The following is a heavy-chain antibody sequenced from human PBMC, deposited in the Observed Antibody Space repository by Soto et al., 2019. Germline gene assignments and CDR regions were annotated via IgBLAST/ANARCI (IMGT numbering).Heavy chain of an antibody. CDR1: GFIFSDYN. D-gene: IGHD2-2*01. Sequence: GGSLRLSCAASGFIFSDYNMNWVRQAPGKGLEWVSYISSSSSATYYADSVKGRFTXSXXXXXXXXXXXXXXXXAEDXXXXXCVRAECASCYGFRHWGQGTLVTVSS. CDR3: VRAECASCYGFRH. CDR2: ISSSSSAT. J-gene: IGHJ1*01. V-gene: IGHV3-48*01.